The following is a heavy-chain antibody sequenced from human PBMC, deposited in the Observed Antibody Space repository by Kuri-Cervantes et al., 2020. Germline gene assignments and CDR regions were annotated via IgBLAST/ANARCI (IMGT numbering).Heavy chain of an antibody. CDR3: ARVSGAFRFDY. D-gene: IGHD1-26*01. CDR2: IKQDGSEK. CDR1: GFTFSSYW. J-gene: IGHJ4*02. Sequence: GGSLRLSCAASGFTFSSYWMSWVRQAPGKGLEWVANIKQDGSEKYYVDSVKGRFTISRDNAKNSLYLQMNSLRDEDTAVYYCARVSGAFRFDYWGQGILVTVSS. V-gene: IGHV3-7*01.